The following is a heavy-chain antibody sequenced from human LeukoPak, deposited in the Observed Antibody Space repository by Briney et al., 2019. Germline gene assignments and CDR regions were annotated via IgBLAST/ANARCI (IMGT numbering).Heavy chain of an antibody. Sequence: PSETLSLTCTVSGGSISSYYWTWIRQPPGKGLEWIGYIYYSGGTNYNPSLKSRVTISVDTSKNQFSLRLTSATAADTAVYYCATWRGYSIDYWGQGTLVTVSS. V-gene: IGHV4-59*08. D-gene: IGHD2-15*01. CDR3: ATWRGYSIDY. CDR2: IYYSGGT. CDR1: GGSISSYY. J-gene: IGHJ4*02.